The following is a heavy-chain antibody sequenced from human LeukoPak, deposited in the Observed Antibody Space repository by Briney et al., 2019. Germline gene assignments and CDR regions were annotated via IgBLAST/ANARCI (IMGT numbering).Heavy chain of an antibody. CDR3: ARFWSGYPNYFDY. D-gene: IGHD3-3*01. CDR1: GGSIRSYY. J-gene: IGHJ4*02. CDR2: IYYSGST. Sequence: SSETLSLTCIVSGGSIRSYYWSWIRQPPGKGLEWIGYIYYSGSTNYNPSLKSRVTISVDTSKNQFSLKLSSVTAADMAVYYCARFWSGYPNYFDYWGQGTLVTVSS. V-gene: IGHV4-59*01.